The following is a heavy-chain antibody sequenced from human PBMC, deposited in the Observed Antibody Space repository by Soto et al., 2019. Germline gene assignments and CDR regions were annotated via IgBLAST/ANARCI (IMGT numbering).Heavy chain of an antibody. CDR3: AAGIPPAY. J-gene: IGHJ4*02. CDR2: INGDGSEG. Sequence: EVQLVESGGVLVQPGGSLRVSCAASGFTFSTSWMNWVRQAPGKGLEGVANINGDGSEGYYVDSVRGRLTIPRVNVKNSLFLQMTSLSAEDTAVYSCAAGIPPAYWGQGTLVTVSS. CDR1: GFTFSTSW. V-gene: IGHV3-7*01. D-gene: IGHD6-25*01.